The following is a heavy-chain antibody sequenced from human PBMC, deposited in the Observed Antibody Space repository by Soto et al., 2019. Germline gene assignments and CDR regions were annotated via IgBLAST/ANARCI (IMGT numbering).Heavy chain of an antibody. CDR1: GFTFSDYD. D-gene: IGHD2-21*01. Sequence: GGSLRLSCAASGFTFSDYDMHWVRQVTGKGLEWVSTISTAGDTYYPGSVKGRFTISRENAKNSLFLQMNSLRADDTAVYYCARGRDSGLYYFDYWGQGTLVTVSS. V-gene: IGHV3-13*01. CDR2: ISTAGDT. CDR3: ARGRDSGLYYFDY. J-gene: IGHJ4*02.